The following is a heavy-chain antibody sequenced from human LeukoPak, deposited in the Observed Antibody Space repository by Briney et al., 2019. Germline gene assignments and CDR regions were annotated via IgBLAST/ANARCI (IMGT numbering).Heavy chain of an antibody. J-gene: IGHJ4*02. CDR1: GFSFSSNS. V-gene: IGHV3-21*01. Sequence: PGGSLRLSCAAFGFSFSSNSMNWVRQAPGKGLEWVSSISSSSSYIHYADSVKGRFTISRDNAKNSLYLQMNSLRAEDTAVYYCARGAEYCSSTSCYIVYWGQGTLVTVSS. CDR3: ARGAEYCSSTSCYIVY. CDR2: ISSSSSYI. D-gene: IGHD2-2*02.